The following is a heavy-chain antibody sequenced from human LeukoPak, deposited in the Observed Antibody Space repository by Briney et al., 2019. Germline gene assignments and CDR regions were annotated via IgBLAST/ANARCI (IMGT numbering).Heavy chain of an antibody. J-gene: IGHJ6*02. V-gene: IGHV3-48*03. CDR3: ARVLATRYYFYGMDV. CDR2: ISSSGTTI. CDR1: GFTFSNYE. Sequence: PGGSLRLSCAASGFTFSNYEMNWVRQAPGKGLEWVSYISSSGTTIYYADSVKGRFTISRDNAKNSLYLQMNSLRAEDTAVYYCARVLATRYYFYGMDVWGQGTRSPSP.